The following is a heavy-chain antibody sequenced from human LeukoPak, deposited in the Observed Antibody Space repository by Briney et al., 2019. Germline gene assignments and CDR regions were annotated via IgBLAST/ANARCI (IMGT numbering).Heavy chain of an antibody. CDR1: GYTFTGYY. CDR3: ARVFTEADSSVGY. CDR2: INPNSGGT. J-gene: IGHJ4*02. V-gene: IGHV1-2*02. Sequence: ASVKVSCKASGYTFTGYYMHWVRQAPGQGLEWMGWINPNSGGTNYAQKFQGRVTMTRNTSISTAYMELSSLRSEDTAVYYCARVFTEADSSVGYWGQGTLVTVSS. D-gene: IGHD6-13*01.